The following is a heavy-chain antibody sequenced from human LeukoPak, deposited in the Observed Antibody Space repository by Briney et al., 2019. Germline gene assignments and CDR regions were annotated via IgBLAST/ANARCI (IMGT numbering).Heavy chain of an antibody. CDR1: GYIFTSYL. J-gene: IGHJ4*02. Sequence: GESLKISCKGSGYIFTSYLIGWVRQMPGKGLEWMGKIYPSDSHTNYSPAFQGHVTISADKSRSTAYLQWSNLTASDTAMYYCALLISSGYLADYWGQGTLVTVSS. CDR2: IYPSDSHT. CDR3: ALLISSGYLADY. D-gene: IGHD3-22*01. V-gene: IGHV5-10-1*01.